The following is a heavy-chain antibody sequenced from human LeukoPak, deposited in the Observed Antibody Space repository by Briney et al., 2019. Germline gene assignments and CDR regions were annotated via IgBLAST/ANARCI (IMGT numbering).Heavy chain of an antibody. J-gene: IGHJ5*02. CDR1: GYTFTCYY. CDR3: ARTDRGWFDP. V-gene: IGHV1-2*02. CDR2: INPNSGGT. Sequence: ASVKVSCKASGYTFTCYYMHWVRQAPGQGLEWMGWINPNSGGTKYAQKFQGRVTMTRDTSISTAYMELGSLISDDTAVYYCARTDRGWFDPWGQGTLVTVSS.